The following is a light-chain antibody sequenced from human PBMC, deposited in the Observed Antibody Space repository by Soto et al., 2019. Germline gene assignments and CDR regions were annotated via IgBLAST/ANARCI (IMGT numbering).Light chain of an antibody. CDR2: EVS. CDR1: SSDVGSYNY. V-gene: IGLV2-14*01. Sequence: QSALTQPASVSGSPGQSITISCTGTSSDVGSYNYVSWYQLHPGKAPKLMIYEVSTRPSGVSNRFPASKSGDTASLTISGLQAEDESDYYCSSYTTRTTLYVFGTGTKGTVL. J-gene: IGLJ1*01. CDR3: SSYTTRTTLYV.